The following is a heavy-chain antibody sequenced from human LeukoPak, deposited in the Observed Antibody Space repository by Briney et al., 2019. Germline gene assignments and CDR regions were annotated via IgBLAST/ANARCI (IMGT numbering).Heavy chain of an antibody. J-gene: IGHJ6*02. V-gene: IGHV3-53*01. CDR1: GFTVSSNY. D-gene: IGHD3-3*01. Sequence: GGSLRLSCAAAGFTVSSNYMSWVRQAPGKGLEWVSVTYSGGSTYYADSVKGRFTISRDNSKNTLYLQMNSLRAEDTAVYYCARGPLLRWGLGGRGMDVWGQGTTVTVSS. CDR2: TYSGGST. CDR3: ARGPLLRWGLGGRGMDV.